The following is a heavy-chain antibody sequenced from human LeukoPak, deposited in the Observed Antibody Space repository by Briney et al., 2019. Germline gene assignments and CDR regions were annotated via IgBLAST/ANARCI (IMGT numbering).Heavy chain of an antibody. D-gene: IGHD6-19*01. CDR2: ISSSSGYI. V-gene: IGHV3-21*06. CDR3: ARESGSGWKNFDY. CDR1: EFTFSTFN. Sequence: GGSLRLSCAASEFTFSTFNMNWVRQAPGKGLEWVSFISSSSGYIYYADSVKGRFTISRDNAKNSLYLQMNSLRAEDTAVYYCARESGSGWKNFDYWGQGTLVTVSS. J-gene: IGHJ4*02.